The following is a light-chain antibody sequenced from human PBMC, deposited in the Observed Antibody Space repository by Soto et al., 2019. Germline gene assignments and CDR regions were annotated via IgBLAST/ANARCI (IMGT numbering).Light chain of an antibody. V-gene: IGKV3D-15*01. Sequence: EIVLTQSPGTLSLSPGERATLSCRASQSVSNNYLAWYQQKPGQAPRLLIYGASNRATGIPDRFSGSGSGTEFILTISSLQSEDFGVYYCQQYNNWPPITFGQGTRLEIK. CDR1: QSVSNN. J-gene: IGKJ5*01. CDR2: GAS. CDR3: QQYNNWPPIT.